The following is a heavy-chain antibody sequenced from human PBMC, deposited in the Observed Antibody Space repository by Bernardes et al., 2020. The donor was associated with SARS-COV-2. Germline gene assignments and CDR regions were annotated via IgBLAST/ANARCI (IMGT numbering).Heavy chain of an antibody. Sequence: ASVKVSCKASGYTFTSYGISWVRQAPGQGLEWMGWISAYNGNTNYAQKLQGRVTMTTDTSTSKAYMELRSLRSDDTAVYYRARGYCSSTSCYYYGMDVWGQGTTVTVSS. J-gene: IGHJ6*02. CDR1: GYTFTSYG. V-gene: IGHV1-18*04. CDR3: ARGYCSSTSCYYYGMDV. D-gene: IGHD2-2*01. CDR2: ISAYNGNT.